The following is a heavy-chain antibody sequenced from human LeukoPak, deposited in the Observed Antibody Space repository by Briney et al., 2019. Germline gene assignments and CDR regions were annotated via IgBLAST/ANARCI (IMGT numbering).Heavy chain of an antibody. V-gene: IGHV3-23*01. D-gene: IGHD2-2*01. Sequence: GGSLRLSCAASGFTFSSYAMSWVRQAPGKGREWVSAISGSGGSTYYADSMKGRFTISRDNSKNTLYLQMNSLRAEDTAVYYCAKEGPDIVVVPAASFDYWGQGTLVTVSS. CDR1: GFTFSSYA. J-gene: IGHJ4*02. CDR3: AKEGPDIVVVPAASFDY. CDR2: ISGSGGST.